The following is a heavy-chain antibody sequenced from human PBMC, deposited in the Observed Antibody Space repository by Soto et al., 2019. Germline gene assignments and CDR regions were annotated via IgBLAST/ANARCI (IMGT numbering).Heavy chain of an antibody. Sequence: ETLSLTCTVSGGSISSYYWSWIRQPPGKGLEWIGYIYYSGSTNYNPSLKSRVTISVDTSKNQFSLKLSSVTAADTAVYYCARGERIGAFDIWGQGTMVTVSS. CDR2: IYYSGST. CDR1: GGSISSYY. V-gene: IGHV4-59*01. CDR3: ARGERIGAFDI. J-gene: IGHJ3*02. D-gene: IGHD2-15*01.